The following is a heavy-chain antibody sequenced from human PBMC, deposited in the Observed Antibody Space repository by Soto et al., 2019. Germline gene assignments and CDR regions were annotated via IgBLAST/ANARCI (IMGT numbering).Heavy chain of an antibody. V-gene: IGHV3-30*18. Sequence: PGGSLRLSCAASGFTFSSYGMHWVRQAPGKGLEWVAVISYDGSNKYYADSVKGRFTISRDNSKNTLYLQMNSLRAEDTAVYYCAKAYNDIVATIVDYWGQGTLVTVSS. CDR2: ISYDGSNK. CDR3: AKAYNDIVATIVDY. D-gene: IGHD5-12*01. CDR1: GFTFSSYG. J-gene: IGHJ4*02.